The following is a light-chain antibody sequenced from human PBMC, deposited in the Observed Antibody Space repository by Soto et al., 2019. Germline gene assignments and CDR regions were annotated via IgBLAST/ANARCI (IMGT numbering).Light chain of an antibody. V-gene: IGLV2-14*01. CDR1: SSDIGGYKY. Sequence: QSVLTQPASVSGSPGQSITISCTGSSSDIGGYKYVSWYQQHPGKAPKLMIYEVSDRPSGVSNRFSGSKSGNMASLTISGLQAEDEADYYCSSYTASTTRVFGTGTKVTVL. CDR2: EVS. J-gene: IGLJ1*01. CDR3: SSYTASTTRV.